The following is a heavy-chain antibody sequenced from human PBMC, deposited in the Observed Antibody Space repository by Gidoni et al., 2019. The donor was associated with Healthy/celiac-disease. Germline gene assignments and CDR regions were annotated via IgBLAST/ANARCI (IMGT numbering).Heavy chain of an antibody. V-gene: IGHV2-5*01. Sequence: QITLKESGTTLVNTTQPITLTCTLSGSSLRTRGVGVGWIRQPPGKALGWLALNYWYDVKRYSPSLKSRLTITKDTSKNPVVLTMTNIYPVDTASYFCSHSFWLAVAGGLDYWGQGTLVPVSS. J-gene: IGHJ4*02. CDR3: SHSFWLAVAGGLDY. D-gene: IGHD6-19*01. CDR2: NYWYDVK. CDR1: GSSLRTRGVG.